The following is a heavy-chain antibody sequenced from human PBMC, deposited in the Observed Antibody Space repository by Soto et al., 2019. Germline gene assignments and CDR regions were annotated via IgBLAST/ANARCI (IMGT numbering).Heavy chain of an antibody. D-gene: IGHD3-16*01. Sequence: GASVKVSCKASGYTFTSYGISWVRQAPGQGLEWMGWISAYNGNTNYAQKLQGRVTMTTDTSTSTAYMELRSLRSDDTAVYYCARDPVGHWGTILITVTRNYYYYGMDVWGQGTTVTVSS. V-gene: IGHV1-18*01. CDR2: ISAYNGNT. CDR3: ARDPVGHWGTILITVTRNYYYYGMDV. J-gene: IGHJ6*02. CDR1: GYTFTSYG.